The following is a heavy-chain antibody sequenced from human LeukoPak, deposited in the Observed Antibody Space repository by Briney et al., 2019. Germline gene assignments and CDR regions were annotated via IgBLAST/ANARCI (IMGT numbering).Heavy chain of an antibody. CDR2: ISSGSSTK. V-gene: IGHV3-48*04. J-gene: IGHJ4*02. CDR3: ARPPGDY. CDR1: GFTFNSYS. Sequence: GGSLRLSCAASGFTFNSYSMNWVRQAPGKGLEWVSYISSGSSTKYYADSVKGRFTISRDNARNSLYLQMNSLRAEDTAVYYCARPPGDYWGQGTLVTVSS.